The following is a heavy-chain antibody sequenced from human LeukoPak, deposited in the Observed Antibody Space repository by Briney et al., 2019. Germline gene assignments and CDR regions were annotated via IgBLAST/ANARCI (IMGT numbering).Heavy chain of an antibody. CDR2: IYHSGST. Sequence: SETLSLTCTVSGYSISSGYYWGWIRQPPGKGLELIGSIYHSGSTYYNPSLKSRVTISVDTSKNQLSLKLSSVTAADTAVYYCARGGCSGGSCYSRYWGQGTLVTVSS. CDR3: ARGGCSGGSCYSRY. J-gene: IGHJ4*02. V-gene: IGHV4-38-2*02. D-gene: IGHD2-15*01. CDR1: GYSISSGYY.